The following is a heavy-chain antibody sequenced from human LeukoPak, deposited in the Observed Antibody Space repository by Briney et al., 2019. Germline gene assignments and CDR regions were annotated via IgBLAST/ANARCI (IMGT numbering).Heavy chain of an antibody. D-gene: IGHD6-13*01. CDR1: RFIFSNSW. CDR2: IKEDGSET. V-gene: IGHV3-7*01. J-gene: IGHJ4*02. CDR3: ARGRWVFDS. Sequence: GGSLRLSCAASRFIFSNSWMSWVRQAPGKGLEWVANIKEDGSETRYVASVKGRFTISRDNAKSSPYLQMNSLRAEDTAVYYCARGRWVFDSWGQGTLVTVSS.